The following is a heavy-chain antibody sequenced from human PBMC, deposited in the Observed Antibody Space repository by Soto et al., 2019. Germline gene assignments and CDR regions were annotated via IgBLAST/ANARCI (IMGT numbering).Heavy chain of an antibody. CDR2: IYYNGNT. D-gene: IGHD3-22*01. CDR3: ARLFYYDTSGSYYYFDY. CDR1: GGSINSGAYY. Sequence: SETLSLTCTVSGGSINSGAYYWSWIRQHPGKGLEWIGYIYYNGNTYYNPSLKSRITISLDTSRNQFSLKLSSVTAADTAVYYCARLFYYDTSGSYYYFDYWGQGTLVTVSS. V-gene: IGHV4-31*03. J-gene: IGHJ4*02.